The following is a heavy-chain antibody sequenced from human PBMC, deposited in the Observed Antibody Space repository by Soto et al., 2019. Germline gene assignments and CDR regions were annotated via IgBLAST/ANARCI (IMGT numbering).Heavy chain of an antibody. J-gene: IGHJ5*02. V-gene: IGHV4-31*03. CDR1: RGSISSGGYY. CDR2: IYYSGST. Sequence: PSETLSLTCTVSRGSISSGGYYWSWIRQHPGKGLEWIGYIYYSGSTYYNPSLKSRVTISVDTSKNQFSLKLSSVTAADTAVYYCASESVVVTARGPTEASFTWGQGTLVTVSS. D-gene: IGHD2-21*02. CDR3: ASESVVVTARGPTEASFT.